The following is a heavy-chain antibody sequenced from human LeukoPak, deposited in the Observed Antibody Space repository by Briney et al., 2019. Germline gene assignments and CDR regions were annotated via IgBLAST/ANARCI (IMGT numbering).Heavy chain of an antibody. CDR2: ISGNNPTI. J-gene: IGHJ6*03. Sequence: GGSLRLSCAASGFTFSDYYLSWIRQAPGKGLEWVSYISGNNPTIYYADSVKGRFTISRDNAKNSLYLQMNSLRAEDTAVYYCARHSGSSSWYEYYYYYYMDVWGKGTTVTISS. CDR3: ARHSGSSSWYEYYYYYYMDV. V-gene: IGHV3-11*01. D-gene: IGHD6-13*01. CDR1: GFTFSDYY.